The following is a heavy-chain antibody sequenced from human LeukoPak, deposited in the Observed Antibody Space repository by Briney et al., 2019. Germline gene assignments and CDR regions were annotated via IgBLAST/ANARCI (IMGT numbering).Heavy chain of an antibody. Sequence: ASVKVSCKASGGTFSSYAISWVRQAPGQGLEWMGWIGAYNGNTNYAQKLQGRVTMITDTSTSTAYMELRSLRSDDTAVYYCARLYCSGGSCYSKDYWSQGTLVTVSS. J-gene: IGHJ4*02. D-gene: IGHD2-15*01. CDR1: GGTFSSYA. CDR2: IGAYNGNT. V-gene: IGHV1-18*01. CDR3: ARLYCSGGSCYSKDY.